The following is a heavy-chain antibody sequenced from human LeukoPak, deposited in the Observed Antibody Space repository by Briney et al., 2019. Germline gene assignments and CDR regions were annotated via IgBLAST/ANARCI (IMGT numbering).Heavy chain of an antibody. J-gene: IGHJ4*02. Sequence: GRSLRLSCAASGFTFSSYGMHWVRQAPGKGLEWVAFIKEDGSEKYYVDSVKGRFTISRDNAENSLYLQMNSLRAEDTAVYYCARDRGGRTGLDDWGQGTLVTVSS. CDR1: GFTFSSYG. CDR3: ARDRGGRTGLDD. D-gene: IGHD2-15*01. CDR2: IKEDGSEK. V-gene: IGHV3-7*04.